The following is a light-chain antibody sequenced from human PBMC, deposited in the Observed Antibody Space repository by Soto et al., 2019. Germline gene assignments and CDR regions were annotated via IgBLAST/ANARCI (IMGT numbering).Light chain of an antibody. V-gene: IGLV2-11*01. CDR3: CSYAGSYTFEVV. CDR2: DVS. CDR1: SSDVGGYNY. Sequence: QSALTQPHSVSGSPGQSVTISCTGTSSDVGGYNYVSWYQQHPGKAPKLMIYDVSKRPSGVPDRFSGSKSGNTASLTISGLQAEDEADYYCCSYAGSYTFEVVFGGGTKVTVL. J-gene: IGLJ2*01.